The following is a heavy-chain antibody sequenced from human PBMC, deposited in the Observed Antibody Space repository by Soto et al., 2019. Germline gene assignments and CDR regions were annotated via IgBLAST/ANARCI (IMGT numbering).Heavy chain of an antibody. V-gene: IGHV4-59*08. Sequence: QVQLQESGPGLVKPSETLSLTCTVSNDSISTYYWTWIRQPPGKGLEWIGFIYYSGSTNYNPSLPSRVTISVDTSKTQFSLKMNSVTAADTAVYYCASPGRDWGALHYWGQGTLVTVSS. CDR3: ASPGRDWGALHY. CDR2: IYYSGST. CDR1: NDSISTYY. J-gene: IGHJ4*02. D-gene: IGHD7-27*01.